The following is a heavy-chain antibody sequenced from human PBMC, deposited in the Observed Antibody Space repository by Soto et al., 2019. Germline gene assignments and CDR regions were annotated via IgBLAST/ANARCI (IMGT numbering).Heavy chain of an antibody. J-gene: IGHJ4*02. V-gene: IGHV3-48*02. CDR3: AREPGLLWFGYQNYNPFDY. Sequence: EVQLVESGGGLVQPGGSLRLSCAASGFTFSSYSMNWVRQAPGKGLEWVSYISSSSSTIYYADSVKGRFTISRDNAKYSLYLQMNSLRDEDTAVYYCAREPGLLWFGYQNYNPFDYWGQGTLVTVSS. CDR1: GFTFSSYS. D-gene: IGHD3-10*01. CDR2: ISSSSSTI.